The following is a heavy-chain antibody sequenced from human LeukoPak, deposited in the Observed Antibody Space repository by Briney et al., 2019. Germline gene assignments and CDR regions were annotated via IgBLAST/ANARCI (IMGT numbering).Heavy chain of an antibody. V-gene: IGHV1-69*13. Sequence: SVKVSCKASGGTFSSYAISWVRQAPGQGLEWMGGITPIFGTANYAQKFQGRVTITADESTSTAYMELSSLRSEDTAVYYCARGVGVLWFGEDHYYYMDVWGKGTTVTISS. D-gene: IGHD3-10*01. CDR2: ITPIFGTA. J-gene: IGHJ6*03. CDR1: GGTFSSYA. CDR3: ARGVGVLWFGEDHYYYMDV.